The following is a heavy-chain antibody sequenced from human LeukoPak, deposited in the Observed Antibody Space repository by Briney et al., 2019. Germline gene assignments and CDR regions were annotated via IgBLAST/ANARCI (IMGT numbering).Heavy chain of an antibody. CDR1: GYTFTSYD. Sequence: ASVKVSCKASGYTFTSYDINWVRQATGQGLEWMGWMNPNSGNTGYAQKFQGRVTMTRNTSISTAYMEPSSLRAEDTAVYYWARGVRGYYSSTRCYYVYRGQGALVTVSS. CDR2: MNPNSGNT. V-gene: IGHV1-8*01. J-gene: IGHJ4*02. CDR3: ARGVRGYYSSTRCYYVY. D-gene: IGHD2-2*01.